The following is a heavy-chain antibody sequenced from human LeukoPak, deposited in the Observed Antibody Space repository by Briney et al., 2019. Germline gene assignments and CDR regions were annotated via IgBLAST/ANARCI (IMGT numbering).Heavy chain of an antibody. CDR3: AREGPGSAMEQQLVRFSYYYYMDV. Sequence: ASVKVSCKASGYTFTSYYMHWVRQAPGQGLEWMGIINPSGGSTSYAQKFQGRVTMTRDMSTSTVYMELSSLRSEDTAVYYCAREGPGSAMEQQLVRFSYYYYMDVWGKGTTVTVSS. V-gene: IGHV1-46*01. D-gene: IGHD6-13*01. J-gene: IGHJ6*03. CDR2: INPSGGST. CDR1: GYTFTSYY.